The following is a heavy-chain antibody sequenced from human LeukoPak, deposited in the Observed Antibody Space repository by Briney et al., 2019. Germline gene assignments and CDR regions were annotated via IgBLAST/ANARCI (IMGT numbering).Heavy chain of an antibody. CDR1: GGSFTGYL. CDR3: ARGTSPDDSSGYYGAFDI. Sequence: SETLSLTRAVYGGSFTGYLWRWIRPPPRKGLEWMGEINSSGRTNYNPSLKNRVTISVDTSKNQFSLKLSSETAADTAVYYCARGTSPDDSSGYYGAFDIWGQGTMVTVSS. D-gene: IGHD3-22*01. CDR2: INSSGRT. J-gene: IGHJ3*02. V-gene: IGHV4-34*01.